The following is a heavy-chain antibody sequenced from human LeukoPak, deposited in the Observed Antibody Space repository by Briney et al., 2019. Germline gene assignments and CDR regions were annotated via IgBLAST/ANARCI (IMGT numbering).Heavy chain of an antibody. CDR1: GYTLNRYG. D-gene: IGHD3-22*01. Sequence: ASVKVSCKASGYTLNRYGISWVRQAPGQGLEWMGWISAYNGNTNYAQKLQGRVTMTTDTSTTTAYMELRSLRSDDTAVYYCARDSYHYDNSAYTDYWGQGTLVAVSS. CDR3: ARDSYHYDNSAYTDY. V-gene: IGHV1-18*01. J-gene: IGHJ4*02. CDR2: ISAYNGNT.